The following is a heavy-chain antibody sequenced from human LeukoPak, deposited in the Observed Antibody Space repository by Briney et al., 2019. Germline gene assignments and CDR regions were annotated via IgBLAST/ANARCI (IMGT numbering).Heavy chain of an antibody. J-gene: IGHJ6*03. D-gene: IGHD3-22*01. V-gene: IGHV4-34*01. Sequence: TSETLSLTCAVYGGSFSGYYWTWIRQAPGKGLEWIGEINPSGRISYNPSLKSRLTISVDASKNQFSLNLRSLTAADTAAYYCARGRQEVSMIVVVMTAVSYYLDVWGKGTTVTVS. CDR3: ARGRQEVSMIVVVMTAVSYYLDV. CDR1: GGSFSGYY. CDR2: INPSGRI.